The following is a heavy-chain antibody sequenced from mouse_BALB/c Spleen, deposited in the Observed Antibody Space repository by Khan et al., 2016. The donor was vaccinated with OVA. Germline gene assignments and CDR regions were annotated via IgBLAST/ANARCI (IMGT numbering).Heavy chain of an antibody. CDR1: GFTLSSYT. CDR2: ISSGGTYT. D-gene: IGHD2-1*01. CDR3: TRGECYYGNPYAIDF. Sequence: EVELVESGGGLVKPGGSLKLSCAASGFTLSSYTMSWVRQTPEKRLEWVATISSGGTYTYYVDSVEGRFTLSRDNAKNTLYLEMTSLKSEDTATYYCTRGECYYGNPYAIDFWGQGTAVTVSS. V-gene: IGHV5-6-4*01. J-gene: IGHJ4*01.